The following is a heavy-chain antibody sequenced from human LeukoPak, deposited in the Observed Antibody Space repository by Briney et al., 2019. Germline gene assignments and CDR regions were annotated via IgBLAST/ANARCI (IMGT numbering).Heavy chain of an antibody. CDR1: RFTFDDYA. J-gene: IGHJ4*02. D-gene: IGHD5-24*01. CDR2: VTWNSGSI. CDR3: AKDKVGYNLYYFDY. V-gene: IGHV3-9*01. Sequence: GGSLRLSCAASRFTFDDYAMHWVRQAPGKGLEWVSGVTWNSGSIVYADSVKGRFTISRDNAKNSLYLQMNSLRAEDTALYYCAKDKVGYNLYYFDYWAQGTLVTVSS.